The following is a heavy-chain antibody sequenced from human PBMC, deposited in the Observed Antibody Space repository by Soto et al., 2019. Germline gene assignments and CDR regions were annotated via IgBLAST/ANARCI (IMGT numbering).Heavy chain of an antibody. Sequence: PSETLSLTCTVSGGSISSYYWSWIRQPPGKGLEWIGYIYYSGSTNYNPSLKSRVTISVDTSKNQFSLKLSSVTAADTAVYYCAAGYSMFSPYKYWGQGTPVTVSS. CDR2: IYYSGST. CDR1: GGSISSYY. V-gene: IGHV4-59*01. D-gene: IGHD6-13*01. CDR3: AAGYSMFSPYKY. J-gene: IGHJ4*02.